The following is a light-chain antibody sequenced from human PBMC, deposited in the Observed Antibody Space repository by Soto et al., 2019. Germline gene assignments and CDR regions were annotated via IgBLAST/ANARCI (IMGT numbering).Light chain of an antibody. CDR1: SSDVGGYDY. CDR3: SSYTSSSTLV. J-gene: IGLJ1*01. Sequence: QSVLTPPASLSWSPGQPITISCTGTSSDVGGYDYVSWYQQHPGKAPQLMIYDVNNRPSGVSNRFSGSKSGNTASLTISGPQAEDEADYYCSSYTSSSTLVFGTGTKVTVL. CDR2: DVN. V-gene: IGLV2-14*01.